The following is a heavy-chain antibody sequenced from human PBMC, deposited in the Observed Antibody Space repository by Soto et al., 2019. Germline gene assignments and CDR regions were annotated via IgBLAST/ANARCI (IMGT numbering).Heavy chain of an antibody. CDR3: ARRGALTSYYYGYYFDY. D-gene: IGHD3-9*01. Sequence: GASVKVSWKASGDTFPRYAMNWVRQAPGQSPEWMGWINPGNGNTKYSQRFQGRVTITRDTSASTAYMELSSLTSEDTAVYYCARRGALTSYYYGYYFDYWGQGTLVTVS. CDR1: GDTFPRYA. CDR2: INPGNGNT. J-gene: IGHJ4*02. V-gene: IGHV1-3*01.